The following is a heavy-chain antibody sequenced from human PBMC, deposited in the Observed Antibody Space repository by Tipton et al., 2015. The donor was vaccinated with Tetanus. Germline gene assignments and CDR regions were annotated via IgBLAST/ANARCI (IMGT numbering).Heavy chain of an antibody. D-gene: IGHD4-23*01. Sequence: GLVKPSETLSLTCSVSGGSVSSGSYYWSWIRQRPGKGLEWVGYVYYTGDTNYNPSLKSRVTISVDTSKNQLSLKLTSVTAADTAVYYCATMTPVDWYFDLWGRGTLVTVSS. J-gene: IGHJ2*01. CDR1: GGSVSSGSYY. CDR3: ATMTPVDWYFDL. V-gene: IGHV4-61*01. CDR2: VYYTGDT.